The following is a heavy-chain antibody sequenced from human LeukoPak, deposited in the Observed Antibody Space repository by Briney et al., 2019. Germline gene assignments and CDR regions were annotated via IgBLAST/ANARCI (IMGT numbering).Heavy chain of an antibody. D-gene: IGHD3-22*01. Sequence: TGGSLRISCAASGFTFSSYTMTWVRQAPGKGLEWVSVIYSGGSTYYADSVKGRFTISRDNSKNTLYLQMNSLRAEDTAVYYCARDRSDSSGYYLRDWGQGTLVTVSS. CDR2: IYSGGST. CDR1: GFTFSSYT. V-gene: IGHV3-53*01. J-gene: IGHJ4*02. CDR3: ARDRSDSSGYYLRD.